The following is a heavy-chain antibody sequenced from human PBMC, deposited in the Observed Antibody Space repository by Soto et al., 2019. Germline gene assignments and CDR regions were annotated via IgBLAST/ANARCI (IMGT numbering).Heavy chain of an antibody. CDR2: ISYDGSNK. J-gene: IGHJ6*02. CDR3: AKVWAIVVLTAIRYGMDV. CDR1: GFTFSSYG. Sequence: QVQLVESGGGVVQPGRSLRLSCAASGFTFSSYGMHWVRQAPGKGLEWVAGISYDGSNKYYADSVKGRFTISRDNSNNTLYLQMNSLRAEDTAVYYCAKVWAIVVLTAIRYGMDVWGQGTTVTVSS. V-gene: IGHV3-30*18. D-gene: IGHD2-21*02.